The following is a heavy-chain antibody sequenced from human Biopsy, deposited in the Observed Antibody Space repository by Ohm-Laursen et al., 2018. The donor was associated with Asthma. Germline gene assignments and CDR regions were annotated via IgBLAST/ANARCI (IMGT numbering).Heavy chain of an antibody. V-gene: IGHV4-59*01. CDR3: ARATSTWSQSGPHYFDH. Sequence: GSLSLTCTVSPGSINDYYWNWIRQFPGKGPEWIGYVHSTGSTRFNPSLKSRLTISVDTSVDQVSLKLTSVTAADTAVYYCARATSTWSQSGPHYFDHWGQGTLVTVSS. D-gene: IGHD6-13*01. J-gene: IGHJ4*02. CDR1: PGSINDYY. CDR2: VHSTGST.